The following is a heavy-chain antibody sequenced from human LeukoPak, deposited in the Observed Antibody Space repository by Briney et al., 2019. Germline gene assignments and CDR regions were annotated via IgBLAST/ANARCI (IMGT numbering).Heavy chain of an antibody. Sequence: ASVKVSCKASGYTFTGYYMHWVRQAPGQGLEWMGWISAYNGNTNYAQKLQGRVTMTTDTSTSTAYMELRSLRSDDTAVYYCARDQGDFGWFDPWGQGTLVTVSS. D-gene: IGHD3-3*01. V-gene: IGHV1-18*04. CDR1: GYTFTGYY. CDR2: ISAYNGNT. CDR3: ARDQGDFGWFDP. J-gene: IGHJ5*02.